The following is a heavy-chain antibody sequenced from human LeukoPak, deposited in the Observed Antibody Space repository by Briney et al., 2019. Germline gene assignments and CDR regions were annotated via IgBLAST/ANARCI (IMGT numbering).Heavy chain of an antibody. J-gene: IGHJ4*02. D-gene: IGHD3-22*01. CDR1: GFTVSTKY. CDR3: ARVGDYYDSSGYYY. V-gene: IGHV3-66*01. CDR2: IYSGGST. Sequence: GSLRLSCAASGFTVSTKYSSWVGQVPGKGLEGCQVIYSGGSTYYADSVKGRFTNSRDNSKNTLYLQMNSLRAEDTAVYYCARVGDYYDSSGYYYWGQGTLVTVSS.